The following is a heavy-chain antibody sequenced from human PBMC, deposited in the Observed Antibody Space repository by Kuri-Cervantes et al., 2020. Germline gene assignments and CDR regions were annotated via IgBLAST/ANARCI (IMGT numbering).Heavy chain of an antibody. J-gene: IGHJ4*02. CDR3: TRDRDGYSSFDY. CDR1: GFTSSSYW. Sequence: GGSLRLSCAASGFTSSSYWMSWVRQAPGKGLEWVANIKQDGSEKYYVDSVKGRFTISRDNAKNSLFLQMNTLRVEDTAVYYCTRDRDGYSSFDYWGQGTLVTVSS. CDR2: IKQDGSEK. V-gene: IGHV3-7*01. D-gene: IGHD5-18*01.